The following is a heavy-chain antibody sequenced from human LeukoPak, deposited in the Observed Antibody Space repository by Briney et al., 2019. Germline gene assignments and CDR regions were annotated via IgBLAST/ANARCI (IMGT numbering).Heavy chain of an antibody. V-gene: IGHV3-48*03. CDR2: ITHGGSST. CDR3: ARARGYSHDCLHYYYYMDV. J-gene: IGHJ6*03. D-gene: IGHD5-18*01. CDR1: GFMFSNYE. Sequence: PGGSLKLSCTASGFMFSNYEINWVRQAPGKGLEWVSYITHGGSSTYYADSVKGRFTISTDNAKNSLSLQMSSLRDEDTAVYYCARARGYSHDCLHYYYYMDVWGKGTTVTVSS.